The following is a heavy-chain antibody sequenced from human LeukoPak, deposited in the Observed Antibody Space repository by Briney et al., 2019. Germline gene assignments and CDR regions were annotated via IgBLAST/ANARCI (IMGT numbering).Heavy chain of an antibody. V-gene: IGHV4-38-2*02. CDR2: IYHSGST. J-gene: IGHJ4*02. CDR3: ATEWQQLVLNFDY. CDR1: GYSISSGYY. D-gene: IGHD6-13*01. Sequence: SETLSLTCTVSGYSISSGYYWGWIRQPPGKGLEWIGSIYHSGSTYYNPSLKSRVTISVDTSKNQFSLKLSSVTAADTAVYYCATEWQQLVLNFDYWGQGTLVTVSS.